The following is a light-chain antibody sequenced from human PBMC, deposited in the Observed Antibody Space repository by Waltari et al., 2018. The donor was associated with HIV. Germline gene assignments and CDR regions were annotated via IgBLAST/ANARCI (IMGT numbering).Light chain of an antibody. CDR3: AAWDDSLNGYVV. J-gene: IGLJ2*01. Sequence: QSVLTQPPSASGTPGQRVTISCSGSSSNIGSNTVSWSQQLPGTAPKLLIYSNNQRPSWVPDRFSGSRSGTSASLAISGLQSEDEADYYCAAWDDSLNGYVVFGGGTKLTVL. CDR2: SNN. CDR1: SSNIGSNT. V-gene: IGLV1-44*01.